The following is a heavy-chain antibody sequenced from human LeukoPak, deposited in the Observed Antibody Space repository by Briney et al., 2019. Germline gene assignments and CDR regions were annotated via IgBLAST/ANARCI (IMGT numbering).Heavy chain of an antibody. V-gene: IGHV5-51*01. CDR1: GYKFTNYW. CDR2: VYPGDSDA. D-gene: IGHD3-22*01. CDR3: ARQFYYDRSGFFEGAY. Sequence: GESLKISCKGSGYKFTNYWIGWVRQMPGKGLEWMGSVYPGDSDARYSPSFQGQVTVSADRSISTAYLQWSSLKASDTAMYYCARQFYYDRSGFFEGAYWGQGSLVTVSS. J-gene: IGHJ4*02.